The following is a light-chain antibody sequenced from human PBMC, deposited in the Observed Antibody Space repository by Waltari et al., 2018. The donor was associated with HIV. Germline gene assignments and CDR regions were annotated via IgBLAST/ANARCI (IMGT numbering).Light chain of an antibody. CDR1: NDDIGSYIY. J-gene: IGLJ2*01. CDR2: DVI. CDR3: TSYTSTATVV. V-gene: IGLV2-14*03. Sequence: QSVLTQPASVSGSPGQSITISCTGTNDDIGSYIYVSWYQQHPGKVPKLLMYDVISRPSGVANRFSGSKSGHTASLSISGIQTEDEAHYYCTSYTSTATVVFGGGTKLTVL.